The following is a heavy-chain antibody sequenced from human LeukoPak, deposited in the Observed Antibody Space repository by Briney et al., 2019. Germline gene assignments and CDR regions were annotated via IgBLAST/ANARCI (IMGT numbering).Heavy chain of an antibody. CDR3: AREGNGGSRKETLDY. J-gene: IGHJ4*02. CDR2: ISVYSGNT. D-gene: IGHD3-10*01. Sequence: ASVKVSCKASGYTFNNYGISWVRQAPGQGLEWMGWISVYSGNTEYAQKFQGRVTMTTDTFMKTGYMELRSLRSDDTAVYYCAREGNGGSRKETLDYWGQGTLVTVSS. V-gene: IGHV1-18*01. CDR1: GYTFNNYG.